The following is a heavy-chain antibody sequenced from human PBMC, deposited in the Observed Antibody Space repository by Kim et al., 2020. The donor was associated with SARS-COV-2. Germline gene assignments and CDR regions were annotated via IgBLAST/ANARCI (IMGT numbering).Heavy chain of an antibody. V-gene: IGHV1-46*01. CDR3: ARDMGGYYDSSGYYGLDY. CDR1: GYTFTSYY. J-gene: IGHJ4*02. D-gene: IGHD3-22*01. CDR2: INPSGGST. Sequence: ASVKVSCKASGYTFTSYYMHWVRQAPGQGLEWMGIINPSGGSTSYAQKFQGRVTMTRDTSTSTVYMELSSLRSEDTAVYYCARDMGGYYDSSGYYGLDYWGQGTLVTVSS.